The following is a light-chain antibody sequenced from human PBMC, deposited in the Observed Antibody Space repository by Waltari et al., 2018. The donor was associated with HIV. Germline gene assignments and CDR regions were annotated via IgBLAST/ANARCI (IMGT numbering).Light chain of an antibody. Sequence: QSALTQPRSVSGSPGQSVTISCTGTSSDVGDSTYVSWYRQNPGKVPKLMIYDVSKRPSGVPDRFPGSRSGNTASLTISGLQAEDEADYFCCSYAGNYSYVFGSGSRVTVL. CDR3: CSYAGNYSYV. CDR2: DVS. J-gene: IGLJ1*01. CDR1: SSDVGDSTY. V-gene: IGLV2-11*01.